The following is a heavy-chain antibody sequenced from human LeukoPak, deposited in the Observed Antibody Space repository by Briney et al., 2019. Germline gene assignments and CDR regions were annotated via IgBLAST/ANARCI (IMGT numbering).Heavy chain of an antibody. Sequence: GESLKISCQGFGYPFTTSWIGWVRQMPGKGLEWMGIIYPGDSDTRYSPSFQGQVTMSADKSICTAYLQWSSLKASDTAMYYCAISRGYPGRFDPWGQGTLVTVSS. V-gene: IGHV5-51*01. CDR3: AISRGYPGRFDP. D-gene: IGHD2-15*01. CDR1: GYPFTTSW. J-gene: IGHJ5*02. CDR2: IYPGDSDT.